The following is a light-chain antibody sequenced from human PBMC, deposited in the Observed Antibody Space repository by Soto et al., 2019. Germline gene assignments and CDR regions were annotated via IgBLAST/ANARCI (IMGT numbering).Light chain of an antibody. CDR2: DAS. CDR3: QQYDNYPLT. J-gene: IGKJ4*01. V-gene: IGKV1-5*01. Sequence: MHMTQSPSTLSASVGDRVTITCRASQSVRSWLAWYQQKPGRAPKFLIYDASSLESGVPSRFSGSGSGTEFPLTISNLQPDDFATYYCQQYDNYPLTFGGGTKVDIK. CDR1: QSVRSW.